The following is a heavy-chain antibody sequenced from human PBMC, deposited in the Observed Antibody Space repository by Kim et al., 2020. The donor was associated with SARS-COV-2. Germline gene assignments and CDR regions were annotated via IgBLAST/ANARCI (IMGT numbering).Heavy chain of an antibody. CDR2: ISYDGSNK. V-gene: IGHV3-30*04. D-gene: IGHD1-26*01. CDR1: GFTFSSYA. Sequence: GGSLRLSCAASGFTFSSYAMHWVRQAPGKGLEWVALISYDGSNKYYPDSVKGRFTISRDNSKNTLYLQMNSLRAEDTAVYYCARAKGGSYYLGLDYWGQGTMVTVSS. J-gene: IGHJ4*02. CDR3: ARAKGGSYYLGLDY.